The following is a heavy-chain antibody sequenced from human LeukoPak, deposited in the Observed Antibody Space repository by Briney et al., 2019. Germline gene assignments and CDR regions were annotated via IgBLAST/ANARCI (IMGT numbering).Heavy chain of an antibody. CDR1: GGSISSYY. CDR3: ARFIAAAEAFDI. J-gene: IGHJ3*02. Sequence: SETLSLTCTVSGGSISSYYWSWIRQPPGKGLEWSGYIYYSGSTNYNPSLKSRVTISVDTSKNQFSLKLSSVTAADMAVYYCARFIAAAEAFDIWGQGTMVTVSS. CDR2: IYYSGST. D-gene: IGHD6-13*01. V-gene: IGHV4-59*01.